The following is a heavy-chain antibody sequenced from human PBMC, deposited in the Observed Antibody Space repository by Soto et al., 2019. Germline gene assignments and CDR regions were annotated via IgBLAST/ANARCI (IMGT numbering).Heavy chain of an antibody. Sequence: QVQVVQSGVEVRRPGSSVKVSCKASGDTFKNCAISWVRQAPGQGLEWMGGIIPLFGTTDFAQRFQGRLTITTDESTTTAYMELSRLRSEDTATYYCAAELGFGKLSVVWGQGTTVIVSS. CDR2: IIPLFGTT. CDR1: GDTFKNCA. D-gene: IGHD3-10*01. J-gene: IGHJ6*02. V-gene: IGHV1-69*01. CDR3: AAELGFGKLSVV.